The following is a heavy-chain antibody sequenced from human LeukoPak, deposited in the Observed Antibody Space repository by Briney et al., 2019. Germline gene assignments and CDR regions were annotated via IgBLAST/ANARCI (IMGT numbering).Heavy chain of an antibody. Sequence: GGSLRLSCAASGFTFTTYWMHWVRQAPGKGLVWVSHINSDGSITSYADSVKGRFTISRDNSKNTLYLQMNSLRAEDTAVYYCAREGRTLIQLWLLSYFDYWGQGTLVTVSS. V-gene: IGHV3-74*01. CDR2: INSDGSIT. CDR1: GFTFTTYW. J-gene: IGHJ4*02. CDR3: AREGRTLIQLWLLSYFDY. D-gene: IGHD5-18*01.